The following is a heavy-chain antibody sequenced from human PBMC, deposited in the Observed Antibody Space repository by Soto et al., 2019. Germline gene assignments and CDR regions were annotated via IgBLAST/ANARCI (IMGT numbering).Heavy chain of an antibody. CDR1: GYTFTSYD. J-gene: IGHJ6*03. CDR2: MNPNSGNT. V-gene: IGHV1-8*01. Sequence: GASVKVSCKASGYTFTSYDINWVRQATGQGLEWMGWMNPNSGNTGYAQKFQGRVTMTRNTSISTAYMELSSLRSEDTAVYYCARGVSGVVVVPAANYYYYMDVWGKGTTVTVSS. D-gene: IGHD2-2*01. CDR3: ARGVSGVVVVPAANYYYYMDV.